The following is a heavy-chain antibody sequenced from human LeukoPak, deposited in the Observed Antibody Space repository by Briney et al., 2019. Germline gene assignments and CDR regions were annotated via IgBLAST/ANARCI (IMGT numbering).Heavy chain of an antibody. D-gene: IGHD6-19*01. Sequence: GGSLRLSCAASGFTVSSNYMSWVRQAPGKGLEWVSVIYSGGSTYYADSVKGRFTISRDNSKNTLYLQMNSLRAEDTAVYYCAKATAVAGTKVYWGQGTLVTVSS. CDR1: GFTVSSNY. CDR3: AKATAVAGTKVY. CDR2: IYSGGST. J-gene: IGHJ4*02. V-gene: IGHV3-66*01.